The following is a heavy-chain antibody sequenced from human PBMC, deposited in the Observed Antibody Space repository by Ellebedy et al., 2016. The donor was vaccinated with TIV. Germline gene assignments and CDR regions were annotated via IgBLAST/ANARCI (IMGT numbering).Heavy chain of an antibody. V-gene: IGHV1-2*02. D-gene: IGHD2-8*01. J-gene: IGHJ3*02. CDR3: ARVIFSMVWGAFDI. Sequence: ASVKVSCXASGYTFTGYYMHWVRQAPGQGLEWMGWINPNSGGTNYAQKFQGRVTMTRDTSTSTVYMELSSLRSEDTAVYYCARVIFSMVWGAFDIWGQGTMVTVSS. CDR2: INPNSGGT. CDR1: GYTFTGYY.